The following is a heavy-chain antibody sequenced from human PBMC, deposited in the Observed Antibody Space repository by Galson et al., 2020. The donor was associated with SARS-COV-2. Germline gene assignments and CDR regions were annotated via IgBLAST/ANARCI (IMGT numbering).Heavy chain of an antibody. CDR2: IYYSWST. D-gene: IGHD3-3*01. Sequence: ETSETLSLTCTVSGGSISSGGYYWSWIRQHPGKGLEWIGYIYYSWSTYYNPSLKSRVTISVDTSKNQFSLKLSSVTAADTAVYYCARASRTIFGVVKHFDYWGQGTLVTVSS. CDR1: GGSISSGGYY. J-gene: IGHJ4*02. V-gene: IGHV4-31*03. CDR3: ARASRTIFGVVKHFDY.